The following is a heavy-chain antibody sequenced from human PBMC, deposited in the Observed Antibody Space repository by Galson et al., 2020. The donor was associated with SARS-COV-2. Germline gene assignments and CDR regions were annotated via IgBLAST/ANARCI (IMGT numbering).Heavy chain of an antibody. D-gene: IGHD3-9*01. CDR1: GYSFTRYW. CDR2: IYPDNSDT. CDR3: ARRDDILTGYKPPRYYFDS. V-gene: IGHV5-51*01. J-gene: IGHJ4*02. Sequence: GESLKISCKGSGYSFTRYWIGWVRQMPGKGLEWMGIIYPDNSDTRYNPSFQGQVTISADKSLSTAYLQWSSLKASDTAMYYCARRDDILTGYKPPRYYFDSWGQGTPVTVSS.